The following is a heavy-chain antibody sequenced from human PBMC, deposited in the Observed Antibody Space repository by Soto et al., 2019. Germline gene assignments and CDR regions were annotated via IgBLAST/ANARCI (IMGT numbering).Heavy chain of an antibody. V-gene: IGHV3-7*01. D-gene: IGHD6-19*01. CDR2: IKEDGTEK. Sequence: EVQLEESGGGLVQPGGSLRLSCAASGFTFSRYWMAWVRQAPGKGLQWVGNIKEDGTEKYYLDSLKGRVTISRDNAKNSLYLQVDSLRVEDTAVYYCVRDIGWLTHESWGQGTLVTVSS. CDR1: GFTFSRYW. CDR3: VRDIGWLTHES. J-gene: IGHJ5*02.